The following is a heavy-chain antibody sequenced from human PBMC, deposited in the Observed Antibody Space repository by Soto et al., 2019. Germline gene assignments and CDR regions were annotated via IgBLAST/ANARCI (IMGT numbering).Heavy chain of an antibody. J-gene: IGHJ4*02. V-gene: IGHV2-5*02. CDR1: GFSLSTRGVG. CDR3: SHNGGGDRILDY. D-gene: IGHD3-16*01. CDR2: IYWDDDK. Sequence: KESGPTLVKPTQTLTLTCTFSGFSLSTRGVGVGWIRQPPGKALEWLAIIYWDDDKRYSPSLKSRLTITKDTSKNQVVLTTTNPTPVYTPTNYRSHNGGGDRILDYRGQGTLVTVSS.